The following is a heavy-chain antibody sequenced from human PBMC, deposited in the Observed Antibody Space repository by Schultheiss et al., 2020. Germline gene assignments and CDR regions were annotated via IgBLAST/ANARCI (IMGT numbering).Heavy chain of an antibody. V-gene: IGHV3-15*01. CDR2: IKSKTDGGTT. J-gene: IGHJ4*02. CDR3: TIRNVVY. Sequence: GGSLRLSCAASGFTFSGSAMHWVRQASGKGLEWVGRIKSKTDGGTTDYAAPVKGRFTILRDDSKNTLYLQMNSLKTEDTAVYYCTIRNVVYWGQGTLVTVSS. D-gene: IGHD1-1*01. CDR1: GFTFSGSA.